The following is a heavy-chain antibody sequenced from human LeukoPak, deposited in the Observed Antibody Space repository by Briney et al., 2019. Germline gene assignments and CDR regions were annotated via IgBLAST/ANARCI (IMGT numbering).Heavy chain of an antibody. CDR2: IFYSGST. V-gene: IGHV4-59*11. J-gene: IGHJ5*02. CDR3: ARDLGEYDYGDYGWFDP. CDR1: GGSISGHY. D-gene: IGHD4-17*01. Sequence: SKTLSLTCTVSGGSISGHYWSWIRQSPGKGLEWIGYIFYSGSTNYNPSLKSRMTISVDTSKDQFSLTLRSVTPADTAVYYCARDLGEYDYGDYGWFDPWGQGIRVTVSS.